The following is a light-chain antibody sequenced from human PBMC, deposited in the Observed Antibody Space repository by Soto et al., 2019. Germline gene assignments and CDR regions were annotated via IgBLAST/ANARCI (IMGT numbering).Light chain of an antibody. V-gene: IGKV1-5*01. CDR2: DAS. CDR1: QGISSW. Sequence: DIQMTQSPSSVSASVGDRVTITCRASQGISSWLAWYQQKPGKAPKLLIFDASTLESGVPSRFSGSGSGTEFTLTISSLQPEDFATYYCQQYHSYIFTFGPGTKVDIK. CDR3: QQYHSYIFT. J-gene: IGKJ3*01.